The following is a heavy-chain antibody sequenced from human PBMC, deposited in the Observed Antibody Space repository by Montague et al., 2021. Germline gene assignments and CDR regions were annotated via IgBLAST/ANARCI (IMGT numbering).Heavy chain of an antibody. CDR1: GGSLSEYY. J-gene: IGHJ4*02. CDR3: ASDRGPFDY. V-gene: IGHV4-34*01. Sequence: SETLSLTCGVYGGSLSEYYWTWISQSPEKGLEGIGEVRHIGSTNYNPSLKSRVTMSVDKSKNQFSLKLRSVTAADTAGYYCASDRGPFDYWGQGTVVTVSS. CDR2: VRHIGST. D-gene: IGHD3-10*01.